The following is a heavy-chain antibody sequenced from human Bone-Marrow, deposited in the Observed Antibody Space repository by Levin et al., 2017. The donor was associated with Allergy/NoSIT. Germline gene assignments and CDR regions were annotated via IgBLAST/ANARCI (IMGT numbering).Heavy chain of an antibody. D-gene: IGHD2-21*02. J-gene: IGHJ6*02. Sequence: GESLKISCKGSGYSFTKSWIGWVRQMPGKGLEWMGIIYPHDSDTAYSPSFQGQVTISADKSTSTAYLQWRSLKTSDPALYFCARSYCGGDCYTGGLYYYHAMDVWGQGTTVTVSS. CDR2: IYPHDSDT. CDR1: GYSFTKSW. V-gene: IGHV5-51*01. CDR3: ARSYCGGDCYTGGLYYYHAMDV.